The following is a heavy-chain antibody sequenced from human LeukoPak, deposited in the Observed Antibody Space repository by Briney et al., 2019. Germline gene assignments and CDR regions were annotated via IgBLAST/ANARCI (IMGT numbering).Heavy chain of an antibody. D-gene: IGHD6-25*01. CDR2: LSGSGGTT. V-gene: IGHV3-23*01. CDR1: GFTFSSYA. Sequence: PGGSLRLSCAASGFTFSSYAMNWVRQAPGKGLEWVSGLSGSGGTTYYADSAKGRFTISRDNSRNTLYLQMNSLRADDTAVYYCAKRISGSVWFYYGLDVWGQGTTVTVSS. J-gene: IGHJ6*02. CDR3: AKRISGSVWFYYGLDV.